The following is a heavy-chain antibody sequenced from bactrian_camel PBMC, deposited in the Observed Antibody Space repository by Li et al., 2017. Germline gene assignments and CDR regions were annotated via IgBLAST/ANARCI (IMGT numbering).Heavy chain of an antibody. Sequence: VQLVESGGGLIQPGGSLRVSCAASGFTFRNYDMTWVRQAPGKGLEWVSSNSRDGGTTYYADAKKGRFTISRDNAKNTLYLQMNSLNTEDTGVYYCAAAIKPRWVRGYCGGLGREEYNYWGQGTQVTVS. CDR1: GFTFRNYD. J-gene: IGHJ4*01. V-gene: IGHV3S40*01. D-gene: IGHD3*01. CDR3: AAAIKPRWVRGYCGGLGREEYNY. CDR2: NSRDGGTT.